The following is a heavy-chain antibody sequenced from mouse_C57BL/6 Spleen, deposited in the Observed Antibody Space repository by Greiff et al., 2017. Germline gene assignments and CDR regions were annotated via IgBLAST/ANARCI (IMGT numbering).Heavy chain of an antibody. J-gene: IGHJ4*01. CDR3: ARPAISCAMDY. D-gene: IGHD3-3*01. CDR2: IHPNSSST. CDR1: GYTFTSYW. Sequence: QVQLQQSGAELVKPGASVKLSCKASGYTFTSYWMHWVKQRPGQGLEWIGMIHPNSSSTNYNEKFKSKSTLTVDKSSSTAYMQLSSLTSEDSAVYYCARPAISCAMDYWGQGTSVTVSS. V-gene: IGHV1-64*01.